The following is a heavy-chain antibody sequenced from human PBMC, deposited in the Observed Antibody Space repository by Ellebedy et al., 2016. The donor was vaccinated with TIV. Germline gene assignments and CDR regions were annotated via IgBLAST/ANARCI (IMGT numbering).Heavy chain of an antibody. CDR3: AHNRGMGECVTH. V-gene: IGHV2-70*12. J-gene: IGHJ4*02. D-gene: IGHD1-26*01. CDR1: GFSLTPPPMC. Sequence: SGPTLVXPTPSLTLTCSFSGFSLTPPPMCVSWVRPFPATDLEWLALIDWEGSEYYNSDLKTRLTISRDTSKDQVVLKMTSMDPVDTGTYYCAHNRGMGECVTHWGQGAHVTVSS. CDR2: IDWEGSE.